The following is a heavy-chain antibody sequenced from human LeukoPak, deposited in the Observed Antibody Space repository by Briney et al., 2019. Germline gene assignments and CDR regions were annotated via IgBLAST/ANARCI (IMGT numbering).Heavy chain of an antibody. CDR1: GFTFSSYS. CDR2: ISSSSSYI. V-gene: IGHV3-21*01. CDR3: ARDPIQDCGGDCYDY. D-gene: IGHD2-21*01. Sequence: GGSLRPSCAASGFTFSSYSMNWVRQAPGKGLEWVSSISSSSSYIYYADSVKGRFTISRDNAKNSLYLQMNSLRAEDTAVYYCARDPIQDCGGDCYDYWGQGTLVTVSS. J-gene: IGHJ4*02.